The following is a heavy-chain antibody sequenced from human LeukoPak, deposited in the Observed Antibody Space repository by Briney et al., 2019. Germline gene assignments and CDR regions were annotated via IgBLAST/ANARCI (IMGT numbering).Heavy chain of an antibody. CDR2: IDPSDSYS. CDR3: AGHRRPIFGVVIIDFDY. Sequence: GESLKISCKGSGYSFTNYWISWVRQMPGKGLEWMGRIDPSDSYSNFSPSFQGHVTISDDKSISTAYLQWSSLKASDTAMYYCAGHRRPIFGVVIIDFDYWGQGTLVTVSS. D-gene: IGHD3-3*01. J-gene: IGHJ4*02. V-gene: IGHV5-10-1*01. CDR1: GYSFTNYW.